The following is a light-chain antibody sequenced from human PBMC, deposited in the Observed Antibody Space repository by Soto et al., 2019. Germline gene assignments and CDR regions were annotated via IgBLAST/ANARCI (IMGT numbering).Light chain of an antibody. CDR1: QSVSNNY. V-gene: IGKV3-20*01. J-gene: IGKJ1*01. CDR2: GAS. CDR3: QQYGSLGT. Sequence: ILLTQPPGTLSLSPGERATLSCRARQSVSNNYLAWYQQKPGQAPRLLIYGASNRATGIPDRFSGSGSGTDFTLTISRLEPEDFAVYYCQQYGSLGTFGQGTKVDI.